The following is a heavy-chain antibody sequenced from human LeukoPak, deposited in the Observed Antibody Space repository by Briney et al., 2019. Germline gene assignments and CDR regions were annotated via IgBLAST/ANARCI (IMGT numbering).Heavy chain of an antibody. Sequence: SETLSLTCTVSGVSVSSGSYYWSWIRQPPGKGLEWIGYIYYSGSTNYNPSLKSRVTISVDTSKNQFSLKLSSVTAADTAVYYCARGRYCGGDCYSKWFDPWGQGTLVTVSS. D-gene: IGHD2-21*02. V-gene: IGHV4-61*01. CDR3: ARGRYCGGDCYSKWFDP. CDR1: GVSVSSGSYY. CDR2: IYYSGST. J-gene: IGHJ5*02.